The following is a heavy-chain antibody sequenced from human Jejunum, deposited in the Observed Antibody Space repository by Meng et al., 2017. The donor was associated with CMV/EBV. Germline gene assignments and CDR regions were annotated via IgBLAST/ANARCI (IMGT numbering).Heavy chain of an antibody. CDR1: GGSINNYY. J-gene: IGHJ4*02. V-gene: IGHV4-4*07. D-gene: IGHD1-26*01. CDR3: ARGPGASTREGFDY. Sequence: QGPLHESGPGLVKPSATLSLTCTVSGGSINNYYWSWIRQSAGKGLEWIGRFYSSDTYNYHPSLNSRVTMSLDTSKNQFSLNLRSVTAADTAIYYCARGPGASTREGFDYWGLGTLVTVSS. CDR2: FYSSDTY.